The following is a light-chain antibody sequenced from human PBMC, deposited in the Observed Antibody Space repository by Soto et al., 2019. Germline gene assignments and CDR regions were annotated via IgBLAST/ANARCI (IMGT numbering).Light chain of an antibody. CDR1: QSVISSY. V-gene: IGKV3-20*01. CDR3: QQYGASPPYT. J-gene: IGKJ2*01. Sequence: EIVLTQSPGTLSLSPGERATLSCRASQSVISSYLAWYQQKPGQAPRLLIYGASNRATGIPDRFSGSGSGTDFTLTVSRLEPDDFAVYYCQQYGASPPYTFGQGTKLEIK. CDR2: GAS.